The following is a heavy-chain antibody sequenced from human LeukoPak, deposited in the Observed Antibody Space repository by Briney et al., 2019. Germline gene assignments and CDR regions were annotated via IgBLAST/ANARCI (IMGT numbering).Heavy chain of an antibody. V-gene: IGHV4-38-2*02. CDR2: IYHSGST. CDR1: GYSISSGYY. Sequence: SETLSLTCTVSGYSISSGYYWGWIRQPPGKGLEWIGSIYHSGSTYYNPSLKSRVVMSVDKSKDQFSLKLSSVTAADTAVYYCARKSYGSETYYNPPYYFDYWGQGTLVTVSS. CDR3: ARKSYGSETYYNPPYYFDY. D-gene: IGHD3-10*01. J-gene: IGHJ4*02.